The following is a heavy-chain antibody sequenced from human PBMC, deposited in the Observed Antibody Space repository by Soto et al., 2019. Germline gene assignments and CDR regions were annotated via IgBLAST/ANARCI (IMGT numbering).Heavy chain of an antibody. D-gene: IGHD3-22*01. CDR2: ISGSGGST. Sequence: PGGSLRLSCAASGFTFSSYAMSWVRQAPGKGLEWVSAISGSGGSTHYADSVKGRFTISRDNAKNTLHLQMNSLRAEDTAVYYCARDPYDSSHRDYWGQGTLVTVSS. V-gene: IGHV3-23*01. CDR3: ARDPYDSSHRDY. J-gene: IGHJ4*02. CDR1: GFTFSSYA.